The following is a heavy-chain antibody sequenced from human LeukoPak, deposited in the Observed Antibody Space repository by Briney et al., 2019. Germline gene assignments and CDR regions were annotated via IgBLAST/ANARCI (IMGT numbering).Heavy chain of an antibody. D-gene: IGHD3-22*01. CDR3: AREDYYDSSGYYKNKEYFQH. CDR2: IHPNSDGT. V-gene: IGHV1-2*02. Sequence: ASVRVSCKASGYTFTGYYMHWVRPAPGQGLEWMGWIHPNSDGTNYAQMFQGRVTMTRDTSISTAYMELSRLRSDDTAVYYCAREDYYDSSGYYKNKEYFQHWSQGTLVTVSS. J-gene: IGHJ1*01. CDR1: GYTFTGYY.